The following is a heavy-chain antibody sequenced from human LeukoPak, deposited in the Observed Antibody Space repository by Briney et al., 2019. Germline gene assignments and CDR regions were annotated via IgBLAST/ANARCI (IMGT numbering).Heavy chain of an antibody. J-gene: IGHJ6*03. CDR1: GITFNDNW. D-gene: IGHD2/OR15-2a*01. CDR3: AKEFSTPLGSDYYYYYMDV. V-gene: IGHV3-7*03. CDR2: IKEDGSVK. Sequence: GGSLRLSCAASGITFNDNWMSWVRQAPGKGLEWVANIKEDGSVKYYVDSVKGRFSIPRDNAKSSLYLQMSSLRAEDTAVYYCAKEFSTPLGSDYYYYYMDVWGKGTTVTVSS.